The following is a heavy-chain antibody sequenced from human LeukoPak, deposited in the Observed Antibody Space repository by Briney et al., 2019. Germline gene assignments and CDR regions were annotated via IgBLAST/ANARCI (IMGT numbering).Heavy chain of an antibody. CDR1: GFTFSDYY. CDR2: ISSSGSTI. CDR3: ASVRSSWYLDY. Sequence: GGSLRLSCAASGFTFSDYYMSWIRQAPVKGLEWVSYISSSGSTIYYADSVKGRFTISRDNAKNSLYLQMNSLRAEDTAVYYCASVRSSWYLDYWGQGTLVTVSS. V-gene: IGHV3-11*01. D-gene: IGHD6-13*01. J-gene: IGHJ4*02.